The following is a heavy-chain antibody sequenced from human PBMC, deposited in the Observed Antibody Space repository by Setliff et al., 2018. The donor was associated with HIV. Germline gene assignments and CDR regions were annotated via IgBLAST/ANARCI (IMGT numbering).Heavy chain of an antibody. D-gene: IGHD3-9*01. J-gene: IGHJ4*02. Sequence: PGGSLRLSCAVSGFTFSGYGMSWVRQASGKGLEWVSGISAGGGGTNYADSVKGRFTISRDNSKNTLYLQMNSLRAEDTAVYYCARDALAIYGTTGEKDYWGQGTLVTVSS. V-gene: IGHV3-23*01. CDR3: ARDALAIYGTTGEKDY. CDR2: ISAGGGGT. CDR1: GFTFSGYG.